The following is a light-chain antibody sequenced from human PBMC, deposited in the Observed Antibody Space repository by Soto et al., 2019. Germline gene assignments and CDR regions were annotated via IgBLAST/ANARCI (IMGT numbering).Light chain of an antibody. CDR1: QTVRNN. J-gene: IGKJ1*01. V-gene: IGKV3-15*01. CDR2: GAY. CDR3: QQYNNWWT. Sequence: EFVLTQSPGTLSLSPGERATLSCRASQTVRNNYLAWYQQKPGQAPRPLIYGAYTRATGIPASFSNSGSWTEFTLTISSLQAAGFAVYYCQQYNNWWTFGQGATVDIK.